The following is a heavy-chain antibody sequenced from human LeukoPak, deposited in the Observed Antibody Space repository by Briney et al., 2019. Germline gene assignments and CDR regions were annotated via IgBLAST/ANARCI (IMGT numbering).Heavy chain of an antibody. D-gene: IGHD6-19*01. CDR3: ARVKAVAGTDYYYYYMDV. J-gene: IGHJ6*03. CDR1: GYTFTSYG. V-gene: IGHV1-18*01. CDR2: ISAYNGNT. Sequence: APVKVSCKASGYTFTSYGISWVRQAPGQGLEWMGWISAYNGNTNYAQKLQGRVTMTTDTSTSTAYMELRSLRSDDTAVYYCARVKAVAGTDYYYYYMDVWGKGTTVTVSS.